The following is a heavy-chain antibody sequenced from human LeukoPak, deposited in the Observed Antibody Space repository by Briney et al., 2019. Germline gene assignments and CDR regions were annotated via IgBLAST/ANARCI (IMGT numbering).Heavy chain of an antibody. V-gene: IGHV3-7*01. J-gene: IGHJ6*03. D-gene: IGHD3-16*01. CDR2: IKQDGSEK. CDR1: RFSFSNYW. Sequence: PGGSLRLSCAASRFSFSNYWMTWVRQAPGKGLEWVAKIKQDGSEKFYVDSVKGRFTISRDNAKNSLYLQMNSLRVEDTAVYYWWRNGFNSGVGWGGGYYYYYMDVWGTGTTVTVSS. CDR3: WRNGFNSGVGWGGGYYYYYMDV.